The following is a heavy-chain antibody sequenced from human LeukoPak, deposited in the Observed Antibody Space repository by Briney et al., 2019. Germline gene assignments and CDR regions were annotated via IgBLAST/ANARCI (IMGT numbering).Heavy chain of an antibody. CDR1: GDSVSSNSAA. D-gene: IGHD5-12*01. CDR3: ARSTATIMRIFNWFDP. Sequence: SQTLSLTCAISGDSVSSNSAAWNWIRQSPSRGLEWLGRTYYRSKWYNDYAVSVKSRITINPDTSKNQFSLQLNSVTPEDTAVYYCARSTATIMRIFNWFDPWGQGTLVTVSS. J-gene: IGHJ5*02. CDR2: TYYRSKWYN. V-gene: IGHV6-1*01.